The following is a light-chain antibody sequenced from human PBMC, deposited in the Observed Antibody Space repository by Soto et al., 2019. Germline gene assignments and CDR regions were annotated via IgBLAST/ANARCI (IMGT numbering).Light chain of an antibody. CDR2: DAS. CDR1: QSVSSY. J-gene: IGKJ2*03. V-gene: IGKV3-11*01. CDR3: QQRNNWQS. Sequence: EIVLTQSPATLSLSPGERATLSCRASQSVSSYLAWYQQKPGQAPRLLIYDASNKATGIPARFSGSGSGTDFTLTISSLEHEYFAVYYCQQRNNWQSFGQGTKLEIK.